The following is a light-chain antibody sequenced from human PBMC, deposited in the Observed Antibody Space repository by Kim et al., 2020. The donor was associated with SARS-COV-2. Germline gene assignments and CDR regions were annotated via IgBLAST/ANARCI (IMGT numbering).Light chain of an antibody. V-gene: IGKV1-5*03. CDR3: QQYNSYPLT. J-gene: IGKJ4*01. CDR2: KTS. Sequence: DIQMTQSPSTLSASVGDSLTITCRASQFISTWVAWYQQKPGKAPKFLIYKTSTLESGVPSRFSGSGYGTEFTLTISSLQPDDIATYFCQQYNSYPLTFGGGTKVDIK. CDR1: QFISTW.